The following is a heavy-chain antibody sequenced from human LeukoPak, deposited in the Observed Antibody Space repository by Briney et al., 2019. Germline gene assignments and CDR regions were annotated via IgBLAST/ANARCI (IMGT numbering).Heavy chain of an antibody. D-gene: IGHD6-13*01. Sequence: PGGSLRLSCAASGFTFSNAWMSWVRQAPGKGLEWVGRIKSKTDGGITDYAAPVKGRFTISRDDSKNTLYLQMNSLKTEDTAVYYCTTETRVYSSSWFDYWGQGTLVTVSS. CDR3: TTETRVYSSSWFDY. J-gene: IGHJ4*02. CDR2: IKSKTDGGIT. V-gene: IGHV3-15*01. CDR1: GFTFSNAW.